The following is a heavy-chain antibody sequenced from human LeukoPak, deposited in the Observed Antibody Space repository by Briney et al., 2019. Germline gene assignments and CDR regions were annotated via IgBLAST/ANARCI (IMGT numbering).Heavy chain of an antibody. CDR2: IRQDGSEA. D-gene: IGHD3-22*01. Sequence: GGSLRLSCAASGFTFSNYWMSWVRQAPGKGLEWVANIRQDGSEAYYVDSVKGRFTISRDNAKNSLYLQMNSLRAEDTAVYFCARDYYNISGYYSGQNWGQGTLVTVSS. V-gene: IGHV3-7*01. CDR1: GFTFSNYW. CDR3: ARDYYNISGYYSGQN. J-gene: IGHJ4*02.